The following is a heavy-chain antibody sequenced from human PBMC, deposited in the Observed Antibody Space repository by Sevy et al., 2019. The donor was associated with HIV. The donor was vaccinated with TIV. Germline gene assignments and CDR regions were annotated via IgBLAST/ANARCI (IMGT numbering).Heavy chain of an antibody. D-gene: IGHD3-22*01. Sequence: GGSLRLSCAASGFTFSSYAMHWVRQAPGKGLEWVAVISYDGSNKYYADSVKGRFTISRDNSKNTLYLQMNSLRAEDTAVYYCARGCWDSSGYCPDCWGQGTLVTVSS. V-gene: IGHV3-30-3*01. J-gene: IGHJ4*02. CDR1: GFTFSSYA. CDR3: ARGCWDSSGYCPDC. CDR2: ISYDGSNK.